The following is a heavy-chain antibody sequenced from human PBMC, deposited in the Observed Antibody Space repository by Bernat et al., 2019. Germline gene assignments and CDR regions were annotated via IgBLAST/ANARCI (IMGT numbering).Heavy chain of an antibody. D-gene: IGHD6-13*01. CDR2: ISYDGSNK. CDR1: GFTFSSYG. J-gene: IGHJ6*02. V-gene: IGHV3-30*03. Sequence: QVQLEESGGGVVQPGRSLRLSCAASGFTFSSYGMHWVRQAPGKGLEWVAVISYDGSNKYYADSVKGRFTISRDNSKNTLYLQMNSLRAEDTAVYYCAISSSWYYYYGMDVWGQGTTVTVSS. CDR3: AISSSWYYYYGMDV.